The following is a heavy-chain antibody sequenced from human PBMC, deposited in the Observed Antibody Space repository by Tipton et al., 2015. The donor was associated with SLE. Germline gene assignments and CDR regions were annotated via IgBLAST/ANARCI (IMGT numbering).Heavy chain of an antibody. CDR1: GNSFTSYW. CDR2: IDPSDSYT. CDR3: ARRETGDNSGDAFDI. J-gene: IGHJ3*02. D-gene: IGHD4-23*01. Sequence: VQLVQSGAEVKKPGESLRISCKVSGNSFTSYWINWVRQMPGKGLEWMGRIDPSDSYTNYSPSFQGHVTFSADQSISTAYLQWSSLKASDTATYYCARRETGDNSGDAFDIWGQGTMVTVSS. V-gene: IGHV5-10-1*01.